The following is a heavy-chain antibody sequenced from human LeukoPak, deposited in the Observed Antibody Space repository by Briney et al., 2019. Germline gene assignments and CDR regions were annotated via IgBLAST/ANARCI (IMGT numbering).Heavy chain of an antibody. CDR2: ISGSGGST. V-gene: IGHV3-23*01. CDR1: GFTFSNYA. Sequence: GGSLRLSCVASGFTFSNYAMSWVRQAPGKGLEWVSAISGSGGSTYYADSVKGRFTISRDNSKNTLYLQMNSLRAEDMAVYYCAKGAAMVQGVLDPWGQGTLVTVSS. D-gene: IGHD3-10*01. J-gene: IGHJ5*02. CDR3: AKGAAMVQGVLDP.